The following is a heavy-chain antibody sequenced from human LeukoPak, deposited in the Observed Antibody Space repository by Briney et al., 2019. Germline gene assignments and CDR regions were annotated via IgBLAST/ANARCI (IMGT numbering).Heavy chain of an antibody. D-gene: IGHD3-9*01. CDR2: INWNGGST. CDR1: GFTFDDYG. J-gene: IGHJ4*02. V-gene: IGHV3-20*01. Sequence: GGSLRLSCAASGFTFDDYGMSWVRQAPGKGLEWVSGINWNGGSTGYADSAKGRFTISRDNAKNSLYLQMNSLRAEDTALYHCARGDLRYFDWLPSIYYFDYWGQGTLVTVSS. CDR3: ARGDLRYFDWLPSIYYFDY.